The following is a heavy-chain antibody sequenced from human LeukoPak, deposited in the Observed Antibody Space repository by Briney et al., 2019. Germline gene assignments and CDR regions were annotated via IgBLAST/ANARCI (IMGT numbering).Heavy chain of an antibody. CDR2: INPNSGGT. Sequence: GASVKVSCKASGYTFTGYYMDWVRQAPGQGLEWMGRINPNSGGTNYAQKFQGRVTMTRDTSISTAYMELSRLRSDDTAVYYCARGQLESYYDSSGYYDHNYYYYMDVWGKGTTVTVSS. V-gene: IGHV1-2*06. D-gene: IGHD3-22*01. CDR3: ARGQLESYYDSSGYYDHNYYYYMDV. J-gene: IGHJ6*03. CDR1: GYTFTGYY.